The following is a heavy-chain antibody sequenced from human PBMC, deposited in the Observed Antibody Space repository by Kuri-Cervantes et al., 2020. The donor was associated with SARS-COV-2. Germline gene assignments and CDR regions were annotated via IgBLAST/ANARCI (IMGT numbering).Heavy chain of an antibody. V-gene: IGHV4-59*01. Sequence: SETLSLTCTVSGGSISSSYWSWIRQPPGKGLEWIGYIYYSGSVSYNPSLMSRVTISVDTSKNQFSLRLTSVTAADTAVYYCARSTPFRRLVVISQGGAFDIWGQGTMVTVSS. CDR3: ARSTPFRRLVVISQGGAFDI. CDR2: IYYSGSV. J-gene: IGHJ3*02. CDR1: GGSISSSY. D-gene: IGHD3-22*01.